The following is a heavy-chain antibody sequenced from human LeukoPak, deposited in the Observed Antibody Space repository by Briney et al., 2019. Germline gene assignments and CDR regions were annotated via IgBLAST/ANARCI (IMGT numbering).Heavy chain of an antibody. J-gene: IGHJ6*03. CDR2: ISSSSSYI. CDR1: GFTFSSYS. CDR3: ARISSSGYYYYYYMDV. V-gene: IGHV3-21*01. D-gene: IGHD6-6*01. Sequence: AGGSLRLSCAASGFTFSSYSMNWVRQAPGKGLEWVSSISSSSSYIYYADSVKGRFTISRDNAKNSLYLQMNSLRAEDTAAYYCARISSSGYYYYYYMDVWGKGTTVTVSS.